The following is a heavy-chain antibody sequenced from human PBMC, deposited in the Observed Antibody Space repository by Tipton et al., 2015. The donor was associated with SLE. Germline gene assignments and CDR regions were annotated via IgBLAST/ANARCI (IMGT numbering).Heavy chain of an antibody. CDR1: GGSFSGYS. J-gene: IGHJ4*02. CDR2: IDYRDIT. D-gene: IGHD1-26*01. CDR3: AKDSGTYYFDF. Sequence: TLSLTCAVYGGSFSGYSWSWIRQPPGKGLEWIGYIDYRDITNYNPSLKSRVTMSIDTSKNQFSLKLSSVTAADTAVYYCAKDSGTYYFDFWGQGVLVNVSS. V-gene: IGHV4-59*01.